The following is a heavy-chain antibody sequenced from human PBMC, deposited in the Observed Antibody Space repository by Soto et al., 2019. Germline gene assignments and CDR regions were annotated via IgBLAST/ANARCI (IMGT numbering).Heavy chain of an antibody. CDR1: GFTFSSYA. CDR2: ISGSGGST. D-gene: IGHD2-15*01. V-gene: IGHV3-23*01. CDR3: AKSGYCSSGTCYKGVFDY. J-gene: IGHJ4*02. Sequence: PGGSLRLSCAASGFTFSSYAMTWVRQAPGKGLEWVSAISGSGGSTYYADSVKGRFTISRDNSKNTLYLQMNSLRAEDTAVYYCAKSGYCSSGTCYKGVFDYWGQGTLVTVSS.